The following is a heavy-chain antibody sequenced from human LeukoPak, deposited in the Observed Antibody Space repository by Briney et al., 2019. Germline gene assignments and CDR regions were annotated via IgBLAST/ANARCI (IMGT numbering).Heavy chain of an antibody. Sequence: GASVKVSCKASGYTFSGYYIQWVRQAPGQGLEWMGWINPDTGGTHYAQKFQGRVTMTWDTSISTAYMELSGLTSDDTAILYCARNPHTGWYDLLDYWGQGTLVTVSS. CDR2: INPDTGGT. J-gene: IGHJ4*02. CDR3: ARNPHTGWYDLLDY. CDR1: GYTFSGYY. D-gene: IGHD6-19*01. V-gene: IGHV1-2*02.